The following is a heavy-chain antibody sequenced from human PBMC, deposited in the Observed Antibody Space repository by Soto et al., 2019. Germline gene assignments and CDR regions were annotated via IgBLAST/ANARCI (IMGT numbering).Heavy chain of an antibody. Sequence: SETLSLTCTVSGGSISSGGYYWSWIRQHPGKGLEWIGYIYYSGSTYYNPSLKSRVTISVDTSKNQFSLKLSSVTAADTAVYYCAASLAARYYYYYGMDVWGQGTTVTVSS. CDR2: IYYSGST. CDR1: GGSISSGGYY. J-gene: IGHJ6*02. D-gene: IGHD6-6*01. V-gene: IGHV4-31*03. CDR3: AASLAARYYYYYGMDV.